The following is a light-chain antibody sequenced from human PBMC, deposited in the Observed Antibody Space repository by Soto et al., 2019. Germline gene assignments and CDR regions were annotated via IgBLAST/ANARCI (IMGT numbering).Light chain of an antibody. J-gene: IGLJ1*01. Sequence: QSVLTDPPSVSGAPGHRVTICFTGSSSNMGAGYDVHGYQQLPGTAPKLLIYGNSNRPSGVPDRFSGSKSGTSASLAITGLQAEDEADYYCQSYDSSLSGFYVFGTGTKVTVL. CDR1: SSNMGAGYD. CDR2: GNS. V-gene: IGLV1-40*01. CDR3: QSYDSSLSGFYV.